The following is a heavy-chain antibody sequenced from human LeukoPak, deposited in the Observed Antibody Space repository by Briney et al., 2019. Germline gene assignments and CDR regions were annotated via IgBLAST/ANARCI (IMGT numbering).Heavy chain of an antibody. J-gene: IGHJ5*02. CDR3: ASDNSGFPPFDP. V-gene: IGHV1-2*02. Sequence: ASVKVSCKASGYTFTGYYIHWVRQAPGQGLEWMGWINPNSGGTNYAQKFQGRVTMTRDPSISTAYMELSRLRYDDTAVYYCASDNSGFPPFDPWGQGTLVTVSS. CDR2: INPNSGGT. CDR1: GYTFTGYY. D-gene: IGHD5-12*01.